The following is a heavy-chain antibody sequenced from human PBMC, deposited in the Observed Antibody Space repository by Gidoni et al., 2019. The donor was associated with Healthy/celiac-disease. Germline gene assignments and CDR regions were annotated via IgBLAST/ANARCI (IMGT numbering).Heavy chain of an antibody. CDR3: ARQIVSGTGFDY. V-gene: IGHV5-10-1*03. J-gene: IGHJ4*02. CDR1: GSSFTSYW. D-gene: IGHD6-13*01. Sequence: VQLVQSGAAVKKPGESLRVSCKGSGSSFTSYWISWVRQMPGKGLEWMGRIDPSDSYTNYSPSFQGHVTISADKSISTAYLQWSSLKASDTAMYYCARQIVSGTGFDYWGQGTLVTVSS. CDR2: IDPSDSYT.